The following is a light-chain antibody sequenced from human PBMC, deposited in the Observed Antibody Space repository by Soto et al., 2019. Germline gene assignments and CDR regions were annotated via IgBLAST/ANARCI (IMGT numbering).Light chain of an antibody. V-gene: IGKV1-39*01. Sequence: DIQMTQSPSSLSASVGAIVTITCRASQNIRNYLNWYQQTPGKAPKLLIYAAYSLQTGVPSRFRGSGSGADFTLTISSLQPEDFATYFCQQSSSTPYTFGQGTKLEIK. CDR1: QNIRNY. J-gene: IGKJ2*01. CDR2: AAY. CDR3: QQSSSTPYT.